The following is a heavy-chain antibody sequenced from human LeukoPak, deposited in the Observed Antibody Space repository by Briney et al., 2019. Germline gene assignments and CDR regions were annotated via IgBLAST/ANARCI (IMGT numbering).Heavy chain of an antibody. J-gene: IGHJ4*02. V-gene: IGHV3-30*18. CDR1: GSTFSSYG. Sequence: GGSLRLSCAASGSTFSSYGMHWVRQAPGKGLEWVAVISYDGSNKYYADSVKGRFTISRDNSKNTLYLQMNSLRAEDTAVYYCAKAPEWLSYIDYWGQGTLVTVSS. D-gene: IGHD3-3*01. CDR3: AKAPEWLSYIDY. CDR2: ISYDGSNK.